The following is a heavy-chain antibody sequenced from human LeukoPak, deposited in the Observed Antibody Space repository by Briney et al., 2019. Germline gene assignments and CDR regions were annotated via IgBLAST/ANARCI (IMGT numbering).Heavy chain of an antibody. Sequence: SETLSLTCTVSGGSISSYYWSWIRQPPGKGLEWIGEINHSGSTNYNPSLKSRVTISVDTSKNQFSLKLSSVTAADTAVYYCXXXXXFXWGRADAFDIWGQGTMVTVSS. CDR3: XXXXXFXWGRADAFDI. D-gene: IGHD7-27*01. CDR1: GGSISSYY. J-gene: IGHJ3*02. CDR2: INHSGST. V-gene: IGHV4-34*01.